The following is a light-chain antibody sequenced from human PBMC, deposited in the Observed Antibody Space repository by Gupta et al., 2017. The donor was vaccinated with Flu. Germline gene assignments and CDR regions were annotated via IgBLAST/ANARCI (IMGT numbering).Light chain of an antibody. Sequence: EIVLTQSPATLSLSPGERATLSCRASQNIKNFLAWYQQKPSQAPRLLIYDESKRDTGIQARFRGGGFGKKLALTSSRREQEDYAGYYSQLPSYCPWLTFGHGTXVDIK. CDR2: DES. J-gene: IGKJ3*01. CDR3: QLPSYCPWLT. V-gene: IGKV3-11*01. CDR1: QNIKNF.